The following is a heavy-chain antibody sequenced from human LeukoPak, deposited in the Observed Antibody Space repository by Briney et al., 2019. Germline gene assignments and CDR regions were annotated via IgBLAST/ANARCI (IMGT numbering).Heavy chain of an antibody. Sequence: ASVKVSCKASGYTFTGYYMHWVRPAPGQGLEWMGWINPNSGGTNYAQKFQGRVTMTRDTSISTAYMELSRLRSDDTAVYYCATTHYYDSSVLDYWGQGTLVTVSS. CDR3: ATTHYYDSSVLDY. V-gene: IGHV1-2*02. CDR2: INPNSGGT. D-gene: IGHD3-22*01. CDR1: GYTFTGYY. J-gene: IGHJ4*02.